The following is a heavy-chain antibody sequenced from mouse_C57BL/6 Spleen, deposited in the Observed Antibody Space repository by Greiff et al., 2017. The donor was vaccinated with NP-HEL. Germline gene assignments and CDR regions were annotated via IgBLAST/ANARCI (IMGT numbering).Heavy chain of an antibody. J-gene: IGHJ1*03. CDR3: ANYYGSSKPYWYFDV. D-gene: IGHD1-1*01. V-gene: IGHV3-6*01. Sequence: EVQVVESGPGLVKPSQSLSLTCSVTGYSITSGYYWNWIRQFPGNNLEWMGYISYDGSNNYNPSLKNRISITRDTSKNQFFLKLNSVTTEDTATYYCANYYGSSKPYWYFDVWGTGTTVTVSS. CDR2: ISYDGSN. CDR1: GYSITSGYY.